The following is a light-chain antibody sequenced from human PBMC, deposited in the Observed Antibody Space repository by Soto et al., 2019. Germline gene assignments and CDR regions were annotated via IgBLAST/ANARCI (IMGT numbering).Light chain of an antibody. CDR1: SSDVGSYNL. Sequence: QAVVTQPASVSGSPGQSITISCTGTSSDVGSYNLVSWYQQHPGKAPKLMIYEGSKRPSGVSNRFSGSKSGNTASLTISGLQAEDEADYYCCSYAGSSTFVFGGGTKLPVL. CDR3: CSYAGSSTFV. J-gene: IGLJ2*01. CDR2: EGS. V-gene: IGLV2-23*03.